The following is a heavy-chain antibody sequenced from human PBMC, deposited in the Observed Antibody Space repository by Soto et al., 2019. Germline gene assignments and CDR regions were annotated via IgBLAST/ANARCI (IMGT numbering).Heavy chain of an antibody. V-gene: IGHV5-51*01. CDR2: IYPGDSDT. D-gene: IGHD6-13*01. CDR1: RYSFTHYW. J-gene: IGHJ6*02. CDR3: ARGQQQLPNYYYYCMDV. Sequence: GESLKISCKASRYSFTHYWIGWVRQMHGKGLEWMGIIYPGDSDTRYSPSFQGQVTISADKSISTAYLQWSSLKASDTAMYYCARGQQQLPNYYYYCMDVWGQGTTVTVSS.